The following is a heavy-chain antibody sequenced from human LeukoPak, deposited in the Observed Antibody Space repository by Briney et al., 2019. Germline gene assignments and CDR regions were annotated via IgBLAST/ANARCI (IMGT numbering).Heavy chain of an antibody. V-gene: IGHV4-34*01. CDR2: INHSGST. J-gene: IGHJ3*01. CDR3: ARDWWFGEVLLGDHAFDV. Sequence: PSETLSLTCAVYGGSFSGYYWSWIRQPPGKGLEWIGEINHSGSTNYNPSLKSRVTISVDTSKKQFSLKLSSVTAADTAVYFCARDWWFGEVLLGDHAFDVWGQGTMVTVSS. D-gene: IGHD3-10*01. CDR1: GGSFSGYY.